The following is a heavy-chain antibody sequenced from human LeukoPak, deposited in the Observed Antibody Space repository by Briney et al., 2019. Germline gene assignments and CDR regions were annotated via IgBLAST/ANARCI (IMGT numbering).Heavy chain of an antibody. CDR1: GGSFSGYY. CDR3: ATSAYYYGSGSYDHDAFDI. CDR2: INHSGST. J-gene: IGHJ3*02. Sequence: SETLSLTCAVYGGSFSGYYWSWIRQLPGKGLEWIGEINHSGSTNYNPSLKSRVTISVDTSKNQFSLKLSSVTAADTAVYYCATSAYYYGSGSYDHDAFDIWGQGTMVTVSS. D-gene: IGHD3-10*01. V-gene: IGHV4-34*01.